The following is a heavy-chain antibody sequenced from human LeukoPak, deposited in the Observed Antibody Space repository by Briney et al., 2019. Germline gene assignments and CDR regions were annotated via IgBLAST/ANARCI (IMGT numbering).Heavy chain of an antibody. CDR1: GYTFTSYA. J-gene: IGHJ4*02. Sequence: ASVKVSCKASGYTFTSYAMHWVRQAPGQRLEWMGWINAGNGNTKYSQKFQGRVTITRDTSASTAYMELSSLRSEDTAVYYCARWGELPADYWGQGTLVTVSS. V-gene: IGHV1-3*01. D-gene: IGHD2-15*01. CDR3: ARWGELPADY. CDR2: INAGNGNT.